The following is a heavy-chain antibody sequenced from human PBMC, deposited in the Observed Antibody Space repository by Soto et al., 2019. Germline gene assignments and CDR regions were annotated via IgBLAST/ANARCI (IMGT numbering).Heavy chain of an antibody. CDR1: GFSLSTSGMC. Sequence: SGPTLVNHTQTLTLTCTFSGFSLSTSGMCVSWIRQPPGKALEWLALIDWDDDKYYSTSLKTRLTISKDTSKNQVVLTMTNMDPVDTATYYCARTRTVTTAFYYYYGMDVWGQGTTVTVSS. V-gene: IGHV2-70*01. J-gene: IGHJ6*02. D-gene: IGHD4-17*01. CDR3: ARTRTVTTAFYYYYGMDV. CDR2: IDWDDDK.